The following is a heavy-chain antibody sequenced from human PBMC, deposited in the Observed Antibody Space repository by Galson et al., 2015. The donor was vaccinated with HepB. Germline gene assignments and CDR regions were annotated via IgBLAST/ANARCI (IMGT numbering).Heavy chain of an antibody. V-gene: IGHV3-15*07. CDR1: GFTFSNAW. Sequence: SLRLSCAASGFTFSNAWMNWARQAPGKGLEWVGRIKSKTDGGTTDYAAPVKGRFTISRDDSKSTLYLQMNSLKTEDTAVYYCTTDRYYYGMDVWGQGTTVTVSS. CDR3: TTDRYYYGMDV. CDR2: IKSKTDGGTT. J-gene: IGHJ6*02.